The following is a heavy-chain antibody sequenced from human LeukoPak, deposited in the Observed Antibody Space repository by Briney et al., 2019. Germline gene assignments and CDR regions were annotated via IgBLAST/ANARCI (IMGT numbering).Heavy chain of an antibody. V-gene: IGHV4-34*01. D-gene: IGHD4-17*01. J-gene: IGHJ6*03. CDR2: INHSGST. CDR3: ARGATVTTMDYYYYYMDV. CDR1: GGSFSAYY. Sequence: PSETLSLTCAVYGGSFSAYYWSWIRQPPGKGPEWIGEINHSGSTNYNPSLKSRVTISVDTSKNQFSLRLSSVTAADTAVYYCARGATVTTMDYYYYYMDVWGKGTTVTVSS.